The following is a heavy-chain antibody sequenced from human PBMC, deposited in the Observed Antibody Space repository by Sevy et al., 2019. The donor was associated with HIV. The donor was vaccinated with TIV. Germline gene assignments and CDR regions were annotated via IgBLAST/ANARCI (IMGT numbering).Heavy chain of an antibody. D-gene: IGHD2-2*01. CDR1: GGTFNSFA. J-gene: IGHJ6*02. CDR3: ARDRGFSSTSEYGMDV. CDR2: VIPPFGTT. V-gene: IGHV1-69*13. Sequence: ASVKVSCKASGGTFNSFAIIWVRQAPGQGLEWMGGVIPPFGTTNYAQNFQGRVTITADDSTTTGYMEMSSLRYDDTAVYYCARDRGFSSTSEYGMDVWVQGTTVTVSS.